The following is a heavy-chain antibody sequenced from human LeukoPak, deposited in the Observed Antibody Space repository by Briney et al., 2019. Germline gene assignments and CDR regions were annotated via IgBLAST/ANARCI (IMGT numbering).Heavy chain of an antibody. CDR3: ARLQGYSLGYQYFYYMDV. CDR2: VYSGITT. CDR1: GFIVGDTH. V-gene: IGHV3-53*01. J-gene: IGHJ6*03. Sequence: GGSLRLSCAGSGFIVGDTHMTWVRQAPGKGLEWVSLVYSGITTHYADAVKGRFSISRDHSNNILYLQMNTLRAEDTAVYYCARLQGYSLGYQYFYYMDVWGTGTTVTVSS. D-gene: IGHD5-18*01.